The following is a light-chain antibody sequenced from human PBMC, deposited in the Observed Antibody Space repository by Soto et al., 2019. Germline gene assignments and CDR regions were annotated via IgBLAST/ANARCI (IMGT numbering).Light chain of an antibody. CDR3: QQYGSSPYT. Sequence: EIVLTQSPGTLSSSPGERATLSCWATQSVSTNYLAWYQQKPGQAPRLLIYGASSRAAGIPDRFSGSGSGTDFTLTISRLEPEDFAVYYCQQYGSSPYTFGQGTKLEIK. CDR2: GAS. CDR1: QSVSTNY. J-gene: IGKJ2*01. V-gene: IGKV3-20*01.